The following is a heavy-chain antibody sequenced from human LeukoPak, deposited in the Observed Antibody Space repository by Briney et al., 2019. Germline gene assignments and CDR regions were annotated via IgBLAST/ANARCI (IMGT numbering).Heavy chain of an antibody. CDR3: ARIAGANVYTYSFQC. V-gene: IGHV3-20*04. CDR1: GLTFDDYG. J-gene: IGHJ2*01. Sequence: PAGGSLRLSCVASGLTFDDYGMSWVSQAPGEGLEWVFGISWDGGTTTYADSVKGRFTISRDNAKTSLYLQMNSVRIEATAFYYRARIAGANVYTYSFQCCGRGSLVTVSA. CDR2: ISWDGGTT. D-gene: IGHD1-26*01.